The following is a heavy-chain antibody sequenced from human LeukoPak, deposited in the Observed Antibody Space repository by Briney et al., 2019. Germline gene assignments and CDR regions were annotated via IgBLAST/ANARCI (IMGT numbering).Heavy chain of an antibody. CDR3: ARAKYYDSSGLGY. V-gene: IGHV3-48*02. CDR1: GFAFSSYS. D-gene: IGHD3-22*01. J-gene: IGHJ4*02. Sequence: PGGSLRLSSAASGFAFSSYSMNWVRQAPRKGLEWVSYISSSSGTIYYADSAKGRFTISRDNAKNSLYLQMNGLRDEDTAVYYCARAKYYDSSGLGYWGQGTLVTVSS. CDR2: ISSSSGTI.